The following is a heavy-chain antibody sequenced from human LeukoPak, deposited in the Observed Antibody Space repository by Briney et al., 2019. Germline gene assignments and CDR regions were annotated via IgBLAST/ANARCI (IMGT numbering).Heavy chain of an antibody. Sequence: SVKVSCKASGGTFSSYAISWVRQAPGQGLEWMGRIIPIFGIANYAQKFQGRVTITADKSTSTAYMELSSLRSEDTAVYYCAIGTLIVGATSPFDYWGQGTLVTVSP. CDR3: AIGTLIVGATSPFDY. J-gene: IGHJ4*02. CDR2: IIPIFGIA. CDR1: GGTFSSYA. V-gene: IGHV1-69*04. D-gene: IGHD1-26*01.